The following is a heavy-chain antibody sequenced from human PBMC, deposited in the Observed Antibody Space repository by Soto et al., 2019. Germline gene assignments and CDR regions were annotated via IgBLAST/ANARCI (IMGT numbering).Heavy chain of an antibody. CDR2: IYYSGST. CDR3: ARRWGAAVDY. V-gene: IGHV4-59*08. J-gene: IGHJ4*02. D-gene: IGHD1-26*01. CDR1: GGSISSYY. Sequence: QVQLQESGPGLVKPSETLSLTCTVSGGSISSYYWSWIRQPPGKGLEWIGYIYYSGSTNYNPSLKSRVPISVDTSKHPFSLKLSSVTAADTAVYYCARRWGAAVDYWGQGTLVTVSS.